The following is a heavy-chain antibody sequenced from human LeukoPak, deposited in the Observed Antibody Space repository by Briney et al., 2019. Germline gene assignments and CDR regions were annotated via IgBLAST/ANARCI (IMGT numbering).Heavy chain of an antibody. CDR3: AKDRNPPRDTAMVTGYFDY. CDR1: AFTFSSYS. Sequence: GGSLRLFCAASAFTFSSYSMHWVRQAPGKGLEWVAVISNDGSNEYYADSVKGRFTISRDNSKITLYLQMNSLRAEDTAVYYCAKDRNPPRDTAMVTGYFDYWGQGTLVTVSS. J-gene: IGHJ4*02. V-gene: IGHV3-30*18. CDR2: ISNDGSNE. D-gene: IGHD5-18*01.